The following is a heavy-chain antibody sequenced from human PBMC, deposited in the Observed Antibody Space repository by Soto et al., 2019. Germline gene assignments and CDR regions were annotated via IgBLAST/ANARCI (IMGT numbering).Heavy chain of an antibody. V-gene: IGHV3-21*01. CDR2: ISAGSRSI. CDR1: GFTFSTYT. Sequence: GGSLRLSCAASGFTFSTYTMNWVRQAPGKGLEWVSSISAGSRSIYYTDSLKGRSTVSRDNSKNSLYLQINSLKADDMAVWHPARSTPGNPFDIWGQGTMVTVSS. CDR3: ARSTPGNPFDI. D-gene: IGHD3-10*01. J-gene: IGHJ3*02.